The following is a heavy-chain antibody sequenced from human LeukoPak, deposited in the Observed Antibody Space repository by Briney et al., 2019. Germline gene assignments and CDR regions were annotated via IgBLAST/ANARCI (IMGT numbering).Heavy chain of an antibody. CDR2: ISSSGSTI. CDR3: ASPGGASPFDY. CDR1: GFTVSSNY. J-gene: IGHJ4*02. V-gene: IGHV3-11*04. D-gene: IGHD2-21*01. Sequence: GGSLRLSCAASGFTVSSNYMSWVRQAPGKGLEWVSYISSSGSTIYYADSVKGRFTISRDNAKNSLYLQMNSLRAEDTAVYYCASPGGASPFDYWGQGTLVTVSS.